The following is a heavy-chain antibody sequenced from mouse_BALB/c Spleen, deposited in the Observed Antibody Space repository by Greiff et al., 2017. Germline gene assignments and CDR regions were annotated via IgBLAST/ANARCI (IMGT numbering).Heavy chain of an antibody. J-gene: IGHJ3*01. V-gene: IGHV10-1*02. CDR2: IRSKSNNYAT. D-gene: IGHD2-10*01. Sequence: EVQLVESGGGLVQPKGSLKLSCAASGFTFNTYAMNWVRQAPGKGLEWVARIRSKSNNYATYYADSVKDRFTISRDDSQSMLYLQMNNLKTEDTAMYYCVRQGAYYGNYWFAYWGQGTLVTVSA. CDR1: GFTFNTYA. CDR3: VRQGAYYGNYWFAY.